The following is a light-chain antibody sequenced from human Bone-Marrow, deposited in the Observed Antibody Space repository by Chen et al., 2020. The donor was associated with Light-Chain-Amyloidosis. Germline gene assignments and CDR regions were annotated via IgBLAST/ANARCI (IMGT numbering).Light chain of an antibody. Sequence: SYELTQPPSVSVSPGQTARITCSGDDLPTKYAYWYQQKPGQAPVRVIHRDTERPSGISERFSGSSSGTTATLTISGVQAEDAADYHCQSADSSGTYEVIFGGGTKLTVL. V-gene: IGLV3-25*03. CDR2: RDT. CDR1: DLPTKY. CDR3: QSADSSGTYEVI. J-gene: IGLJ2*01.